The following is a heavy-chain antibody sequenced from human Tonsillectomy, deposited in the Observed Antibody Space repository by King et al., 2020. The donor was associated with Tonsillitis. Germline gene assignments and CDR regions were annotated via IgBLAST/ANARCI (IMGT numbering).Heavy chain of an antibody. Sequence: VQLVESGGGLVQPGGSLRISCAASGFTFSSYNLNWVRQAPGKGLEWVSYISSTSSTIYYADSVKGRFTISRDNAKNSLYLQMNSLRAEDTAVYYCARDARPIFGVVTPFDPWGQGTLVTVSS. CDR1: GFTFSSYN. CDR2: ISSTSSTI. D-gene: IGHD3-3*01. V-gene: IGHV3-48*01. J-gene: IGHJ5*02. CDR3: ARDARPIFGVVTPFDP.